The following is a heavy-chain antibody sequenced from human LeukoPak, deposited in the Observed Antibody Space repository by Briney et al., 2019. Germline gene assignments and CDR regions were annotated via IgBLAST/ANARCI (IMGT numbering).Heavy chain of an antibody. CDR2: ISGSSSSI. CDR1: GFTLSSYA. CDR3: ARDRVGATEFDY. D-gene: IGHD1-26*01. Sequence: PGGSLRLSCEASGFTLSSYAMNWVRQAPGKGLEWVSYISGSSSSITYADSVKGRFTSSRDNAKNSLYLQMNSLRAEDTAVYYCARDRVGATEFDYWGQGTLVTVSS. J-gene: IGHJ4*02. V-gene: IGHV3-48*04.